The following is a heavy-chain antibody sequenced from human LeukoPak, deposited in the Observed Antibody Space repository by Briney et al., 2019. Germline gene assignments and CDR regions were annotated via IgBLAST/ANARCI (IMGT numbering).Heavy chain of an antibody. J-gene: IGHJ4*02. D-gene: IGHD2-21*01. CDR2: ISAYNGNT. CDR1: GYTFTSYG. V-gene: IGHV1-18*01. Sequence: ASVKVSCKASGYTFTSYGISWVRQAPGQGLEWMGWISAYNGNTNYAQKLQGRVTMTTDTSTSTAYMELRSLRSDDTAVYYCAREESYFPRIAILDYWGQGTLVTVSS. CDR3: AREESYFPRIAILDY.